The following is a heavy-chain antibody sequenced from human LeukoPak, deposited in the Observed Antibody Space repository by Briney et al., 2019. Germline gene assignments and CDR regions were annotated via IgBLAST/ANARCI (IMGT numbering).Heavy chain of an antibody. Sequence: ASVKVSCKVSGYTLTELSMHWVRQAPGKGLEWMGGFDPEDGETIYAQKFQGRVTMTEDTSTDTAYMELSTVRSEDTAVYYCATGGVYNWNDDFDYWGQGTLVTVSS. D-gene: IGHD1-20*01. V-gene: IGHV1-24*01. CDR3: ATGGVYNWNDDFDY. CDR2: FDPEDGET. CDR1: GYTLTELS. J-gene: IGHJ4*02.